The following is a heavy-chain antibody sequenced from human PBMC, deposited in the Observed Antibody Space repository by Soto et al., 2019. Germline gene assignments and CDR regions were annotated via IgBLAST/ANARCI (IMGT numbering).Heavy chain of an antibody. V-gene: IGHV4-59*08. J-gene: IGHJ4*02. CDR2: IYYSGST. Sequence: SETLSLTCIVSGGSISNYYWSWIRQPPGKGLEWIGYIYYSGSTNYNPSLKSRVTISVDTSKNQFSLKLSSVTAADTAVYYCARGYGDYVLDYWGQGTLVTVSS. D-gene: IGHD4-17*01. CDR3: ARGYGDYVLDY. CDR1: GGSISNYY.